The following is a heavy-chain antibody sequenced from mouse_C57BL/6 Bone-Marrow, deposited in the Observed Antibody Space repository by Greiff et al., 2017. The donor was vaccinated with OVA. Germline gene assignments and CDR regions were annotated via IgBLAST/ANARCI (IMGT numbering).Heavy chain of an antibody. V-gene: IGHV14-4*01. CDR3: TPGSTWFAY. J-gene: IGHJ3*01. CDR2: IDPENGDT. CDR1: GFNIKDDY. Sequence: VQLQQSGAELVRPGASVKLSCTASGFNIKDDYMHWVKQGPEQGLEGIGWIDPENGDTEYASKFQGKATITADTSSNTAYLQLSSLTSEDTAVYYCTPGSTWFAYWGQGTLVTVSA. D-gene: IGHD1-1*01.